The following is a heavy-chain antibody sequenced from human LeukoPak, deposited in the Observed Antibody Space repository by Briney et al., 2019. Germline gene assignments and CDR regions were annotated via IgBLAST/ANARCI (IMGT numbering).Heavy chain of an antibody. CDR3: TRMDFWSGYYTAPDY. Sequence: GGSLRLSCTASGFTFGDYAMSWFRQAPGKGLEWVGFIRSKAYGGTTEYAASVKGGFTISRDDSKSIAYLQMNSLKTEDTAVYYCTRMDFWSGYYTAPDYWGQGTLVTVSS. V-gene: IGHV3-49*03. CDR2: IRSKAYGGTT. J-gene: IGHJ4*02. CDR1: GFTFGDYA. D-gene: IGHD3-3*01.